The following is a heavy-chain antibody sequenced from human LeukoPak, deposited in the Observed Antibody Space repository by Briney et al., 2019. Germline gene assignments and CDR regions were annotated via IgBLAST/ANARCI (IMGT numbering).Heavy chain of an antibody. D-gene: IGHD3-22*01. CDR2: ISYDGSNK. V-gene: IGHV3-30*04. CDR3: AGWYDSNGYA. J-gene: IGHJ5*02. Sequence: GRSLRLSCAASGFTFSSYAMHWVRQAPGKGLEWVAVISYDGSNKYYADSVKGRFTISRDNAKNSLYLQMNNLRVEDTAVYYCAGWYDSNGYAWGQGTLVTVSS. CDR1: GFTFSSYA.